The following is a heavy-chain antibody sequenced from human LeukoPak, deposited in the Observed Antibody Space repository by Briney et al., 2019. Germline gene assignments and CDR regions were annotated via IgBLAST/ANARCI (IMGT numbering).Heavy chain of an antibody. CDR1: GGSISSSNW. CDR3: ARVSSGATTVDY. J-gene: IGHJ4*02. V-gene: IGHV4-4*03. CDR2: IYHSGST. Sequence: RPPETLSLTCAVSGGSISSSNWWSWVRQPPGKGLAWIGEIYHSGSTNYNPSLKSRVTISVDKSKNQFSLKLSSVTAADTAVYYCARVSSGATTVDYWGQGTLVTVSS. D-gene: IGHD1-26*01.